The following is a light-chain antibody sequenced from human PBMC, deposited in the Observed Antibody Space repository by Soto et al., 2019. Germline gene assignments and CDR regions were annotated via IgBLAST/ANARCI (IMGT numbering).Light chain of an antibody. J-gene: IGLJ2*01. CDR2: EVN. CDR1: ISDVGGYNY. CDR3: SSHAGSSREV. Sequence: QSALTQPPSASGSPGQSVAISCTGSISDVGGYNYVSWYQQHPGKAPKLVIYEVNERPSGVPERFSDYKSGNTASLTVFGLQSEDEADYYCSSHAGSSREVFGGGTKLTVL. V-gene: IGLV2-8*01.